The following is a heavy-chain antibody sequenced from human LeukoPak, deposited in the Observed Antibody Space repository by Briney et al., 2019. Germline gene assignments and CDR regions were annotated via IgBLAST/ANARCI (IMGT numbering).Heavy chain of an antibody. CDR1: GFTFSNYW. J-gene: IGHJ4*02. CDR2: ISSDGSSA. Sequence: PGGSLRLSCAASGFTFSNYWMHWVRQAPGKGLMWAARISSDGSSADHADSVKGRFTISRDNAKNTLYLQMNSLRVEDTAVYYCARRRTIGDYDYWGQGILVTVSS. V-gene: IGHV3-74*01. CDR3: ARRRTIGDYDY. D-gene: IGHD3-16*01.